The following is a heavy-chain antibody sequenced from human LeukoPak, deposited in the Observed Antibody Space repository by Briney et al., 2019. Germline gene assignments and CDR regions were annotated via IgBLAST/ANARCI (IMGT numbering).Heavy chain of an antibody. D-gene: IGHD3-9*01. CDR1: GFTFSSYE. Sequence: GGSLRLSCAASGFTFSSYEMNWVRQAPGKGLEWVSYISSSGSTIYYADSVKGRFTISRDNAKNSLYLQVNSLRAEDTAVYYCAREPPGGYDILTGYYRKGAFDIWGQGTMVTVSS. CDR2: ISSSGSTI. CDR3: AREPPGGYDILTGYYRKGAFDI. J-gene: IGHJ3*02. V-gene: IGHV3-48*03.